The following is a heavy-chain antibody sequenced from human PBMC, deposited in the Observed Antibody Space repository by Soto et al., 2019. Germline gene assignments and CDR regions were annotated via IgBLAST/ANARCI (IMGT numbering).Heavy chain of an antibody. J-gene: IGHJ4*02. CDR2: ISYDGSNK. V-gene: IGHV3-30-3*01. D-gene: IGHD3-22*01. Sequence: LRLSCAASGFTFSSYAMHWVRQAPGKGLEWVAVISYDGSNKYYADSVKGRFTISRDNSKNTLYLQMNSLRAEDTAVYYCAREVQTYYYDSSGLLDYWGQGTLVTVSS. CDR3: AREVQTYYYDSSGLLDY. CDR1: GFTFSSYA.